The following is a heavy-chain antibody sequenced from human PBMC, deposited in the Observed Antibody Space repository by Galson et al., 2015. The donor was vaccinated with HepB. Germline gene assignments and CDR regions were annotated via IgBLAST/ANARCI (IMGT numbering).Heavy chain of an antibody. V-gene: IGHV3-23*01. J-gene: IGHJ4*02. Sequence: SLRLSCAASGFTFSSYAMSWVRQAPGKGLEWVSGIAAGGVSTYYADSVTGRFTISRDNSKNTLYLQMNSLRAEDTAIYYCANHFSSRWFSDYWGQGSLVTVSS. CDR1: GFTFSSYA. CDR2: IAAGGVST. CDR3: ANHFSSRWFSDY. D-gene: IGHD6-13*01.